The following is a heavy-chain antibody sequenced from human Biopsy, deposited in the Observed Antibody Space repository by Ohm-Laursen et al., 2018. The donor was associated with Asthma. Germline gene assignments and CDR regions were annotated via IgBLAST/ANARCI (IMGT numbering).Heavy chain of an antibody. Sequence: SDTLSLTCSLSSGSGGYMRSGNYYWGWIRQPPGKGLEWIGSIYYSGTTYYNPSLESRVTVSADTSKNQFSLKLTSVTAADTAVYYCVRGSSSWHHGPFHYYYGLDVWGQGITATVFS. V-gene: IGHV4-39*01. CDR2: IYYSGTT. D-gene: IGHD6-13*01. CDR1: SGSGGYMRSGNYY. J-gene: IGHJ6*02. CDR3: VRGSSSWHHGPFHYYYGLDV.